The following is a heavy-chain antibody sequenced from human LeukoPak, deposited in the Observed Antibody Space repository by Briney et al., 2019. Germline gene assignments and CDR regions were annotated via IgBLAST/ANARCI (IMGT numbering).Heavy chain of an antibody. D-gene: IGHD2-21*02. CDR3: AKDRFGSAYCGGDCYTTYFDY. CDR1: GFTFSSYE. V-gene: IGHV3-48*03. CDR2: ISSSGSTI. J-gene: IGHJ4*02. Sequence: GGSLRLSCAASGFTFSSYEMNWVRQAPGKGLEWVSYISSSGSTIYYADSVKGRFTISRDNSKNTLYLQMNSLRAEDTAVYYCAKDRFGSAYCGGDCYTTYFDYWGQGTLVTVSS.